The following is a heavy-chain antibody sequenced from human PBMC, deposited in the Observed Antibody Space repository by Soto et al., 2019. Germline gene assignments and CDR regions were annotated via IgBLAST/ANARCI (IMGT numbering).Heavy chain of an antibody. J-gene: IGHJ4*02. D-gene: IGHD2-8*01. CDR2: IYYSGST. Sequence: SETLSLTCTVSGGSISSSSYYWGWIRQPPGKGLEWIGSIYYSGSTYYNPSLKSRVTISVDTSKNQFSLKLSSVTAADTAVYYCARPSSNGWFDYWGQGTLVTVSS. CDR3: ARPSSNGWFDY. CDR1: GGSISSSSYY. V-gene: IGHV4-39*01.